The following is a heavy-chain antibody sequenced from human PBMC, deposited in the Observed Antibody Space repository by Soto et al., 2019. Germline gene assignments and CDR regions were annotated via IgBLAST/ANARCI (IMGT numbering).Heavy chain of an antibody. J-gene: IGHJ4*02. Sequence: QLVQSGAEVKKPGASVRVSCKPSGPTFIAYYIHWVRQAPGQGLEWMGWIDPKSGGTTYEQKFLGRVTMTRATSINTAYMDLNRLTSDDTAVYYCARVSVDVPEWGQGTLITVSS. CDR1: GPTFIAYY. V-gene: IGHV1-2*02. CDR2: IDPKSGGT. D-gene: IGHD5-12*01. CDR3: ARVSVDVPE.